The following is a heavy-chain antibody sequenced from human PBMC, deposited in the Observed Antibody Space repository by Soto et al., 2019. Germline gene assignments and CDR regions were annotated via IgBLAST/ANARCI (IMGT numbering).Heavy chain of an antibody. CDR3: ARESRLGYRFFDN. V-gene: IGHV4-30-2*01. Sequence: QLQLQESGSGLVKPSQTLSLPCDVSGDSISIGGYSWNWLRQPPGQGLQWIGYIYHGGSTYYNPSLKSRVIISVDRSKNHFSLNLTSVTAADTAVYYCARESRLGYRFFDNWGQGILVTVSS. CDR2: IYHGGST. D-gene: IGHD5-12*01. CDR1: GDSISIGGYS. J-gene: IGHJ4*02.